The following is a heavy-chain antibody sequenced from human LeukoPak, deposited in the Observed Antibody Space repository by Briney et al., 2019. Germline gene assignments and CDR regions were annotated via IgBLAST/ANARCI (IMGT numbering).Heavy chain of an antibody. V-gene: IGHV1-69*01. J-gene: IGHJ4*02. Sequence: SVKVSCKASGGTFSSYAISWVRQAPGQGLEWMGGIIPIFGTANYAQKFQGRVTITADESTSTAYMELSSLRSEDTAVYYCARAGFGELLSWPFDYWGQGTLVTVSS. CDR1: GGTFSSYA. CDR2: IIPIFGTA. D-gene: IGHD3-10*01. CDR3: ARAGFGELLSWPFDY.